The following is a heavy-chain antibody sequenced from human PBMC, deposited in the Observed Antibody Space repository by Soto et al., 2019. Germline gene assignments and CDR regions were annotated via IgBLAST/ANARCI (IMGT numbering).Heavy chain of an antibody. CDR3: ARAGPYDFWNGYVRPWWFDP. CDR1: GGSFSGYY. Sequence: PSETLSLTCAVYGGSFSGYYWSWIRQSPGKGLEWIGEINHSGSTNYNPSLKSRVTISVDTSKNQFSLKLSSVTAADTAVYYCARAGPYDFWNGYVRPWWFDPWGQGTLVTVSS. V-gene: IGHV4-34*01. CDR2: INHSGST. D-gene: IGHD3-3*01. J-gene: IGHJ5*02.